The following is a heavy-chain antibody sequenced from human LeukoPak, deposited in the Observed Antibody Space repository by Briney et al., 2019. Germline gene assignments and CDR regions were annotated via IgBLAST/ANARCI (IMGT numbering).Heavy chain of an antibody. D-gene: IGHD3-10*01. CDR1: GFSFSGYW. J-gene: IGHJ4*02. CDR2: RKRDGSEK. V-gene: IGHV3-7*01. CDR3: ARERGVRPWD. Sequence: PGGSLRLSCAASGFSFSGYWMSWVRQAPGKGLEWVANRKRDGSEKYYVDSVKGRFTVSRDNAKNSLYLQIDSLRAEDTAVYYCARERGVRPWDWRQGTLVVVSS.